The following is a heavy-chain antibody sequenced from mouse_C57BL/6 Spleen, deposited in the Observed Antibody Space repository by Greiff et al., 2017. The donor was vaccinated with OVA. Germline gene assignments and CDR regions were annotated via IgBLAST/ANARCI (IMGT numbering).Heavy chain of an antibody. V-gene: IGHV1-22*01. Sequence: EVKLMESGPELVKPGASVKMSCKASGFTFTDYNMHWVKQSNGKSLEWIGYINPNNGGTKYNQKFKGKATITVNTSSNTAYMQLSSLTSEDSAVYYCAREITSNNDIDYWGQGTSVTGSS. J-gene: IGHJ4*01. CDR3: AREITSNNDIDY. D-gene: IGHD1-1*01. CDR1: GFTFTDYN. CDR2: INPNNGGT.